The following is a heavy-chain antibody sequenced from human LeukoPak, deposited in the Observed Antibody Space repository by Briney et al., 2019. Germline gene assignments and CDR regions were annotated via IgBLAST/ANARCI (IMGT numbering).Heavy chain of an antibody. CDR2: IYYTGST. J-gene: IGHJ5*02. Sequence: ASETLSLTCTVSGGSISNRNYHWGWIRQLPGKGLEWIGSIYYTGSTYYNPSLKSRVTISVDTSKNQFSLRLSSVTAADTALYYCARHDYHDYNWFDPWGQGTLVTVSS. V-gene: IGHV4-39*01. CDR3: ARHDYHDYNWFDP. CDR1: GGSISNRNYH. D-gene: IGHD3-3*01.